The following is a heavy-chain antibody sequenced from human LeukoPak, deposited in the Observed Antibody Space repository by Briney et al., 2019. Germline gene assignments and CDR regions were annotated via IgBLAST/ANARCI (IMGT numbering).Heavy chain of an antibody. V-gene: IGHV1-2*02. CDR1: GYTFTGYY. CDR3: ARGTYSSSPAGFDY. CDR2: INPNSGGT. J-gene: IGHJ4*02. Sequence: ASVKVSCKASGYTFTGYYMHWVRQAPGQGLEWMGWINPNSGGTNYAQKFQGRVTMTRDTSISTAYMELSSLRSEDTAVYYCARGTYSSSPAGFDYWGQGTLVTVSS. D-gene: IGHD6-6*01.